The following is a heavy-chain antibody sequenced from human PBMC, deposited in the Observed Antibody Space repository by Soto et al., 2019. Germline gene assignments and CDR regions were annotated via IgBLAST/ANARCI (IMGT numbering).Heavy chain of an antibody. V-gene: IGHV1-3*01. J-gene: IGHJ2*01. CDR1: GYTFLNYG. Sequence: ASVKVSWKASGYTFLNYGIHWVRQAPGQRLEWMGWINAGNGNTKYSQKFQDRVTITRDTSATTAYMELSSLRSEDTSVFYCARSGYSSGWYHWYFDFWGRGTLVTVSS. CDR3: ARSGYSSGWYHWYFDF. CDR2: INAGNGNT. D-gene: IGHD6-19*01.